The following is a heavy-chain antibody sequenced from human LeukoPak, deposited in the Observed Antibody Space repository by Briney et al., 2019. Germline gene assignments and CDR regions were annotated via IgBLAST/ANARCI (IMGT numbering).Heavy chain of an antibody. D-gene: IGHD2-15*01. CDR3: AREGDIVVVLAAAFDP. V-gene: IGHV1-2*02. J-gene: IGHJ5*02. CDR1: GYTFTGYY. CDR2: INPNSGGT. Sequence: ASVKVSRKASGYTFTGYYMHWVRQAPGPGLEWMGWINPNSGGTNSAQKFQGRVTLTRDTSISTAYMELSRLRSDDTAVYYCAREGDIVVVLAAAFDPWGQGTLVTVSS.